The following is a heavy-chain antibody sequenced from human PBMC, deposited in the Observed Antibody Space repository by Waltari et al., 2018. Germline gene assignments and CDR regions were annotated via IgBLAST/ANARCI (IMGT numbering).Heavy chain of an antibody. J-gene: IGHJ4*02. CDR1: GGSISSYY. V-gene: IGHV4-59*12. D-gene: IGHD6-6*01. CDR3: ARAARTFFDY. CDR2: IYCSAST. Sequence: QVQLQESGPGLVKPSETLSLTCTVSGGSISSYYWSWIRQPPGKGLEWIGYIYCSASTNYNPSLKSRVTIPVYTSKHQFSLKLSSVTAADTAVYYCARAARTFFDYCGQATLVTVSS.